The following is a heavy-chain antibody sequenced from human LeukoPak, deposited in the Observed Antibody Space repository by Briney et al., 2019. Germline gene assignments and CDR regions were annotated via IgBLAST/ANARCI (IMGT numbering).Heavy chain of an antibody. Sequence: GGSLRLSRAASGFTFSSYGMDWVRQAPGKGLEWVAVIGYDGSEKHYADSVKGRFSISRDNSKNTLFLQMNSLRVEDTAVYFCARPRLFKGVFDDWGQGTVVTVSS. CDR3: ARPRLFKGVFDD. CDR2: IGYDGSEK. V-gene: IGHV3-33*01. J-gene: IGHJ3*01. D-gene: IGHD2-8*01. CDR1: GFTFSSYG.